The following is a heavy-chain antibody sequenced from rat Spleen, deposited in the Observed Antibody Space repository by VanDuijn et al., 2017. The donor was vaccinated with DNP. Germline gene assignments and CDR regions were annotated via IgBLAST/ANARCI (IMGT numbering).Heavy chain of an antibody. D-gene: IGHD1-12*02. CDR2: MWYDGDT. Sequence: QVQLKESGPDLAQPSETLSLTCTVSGFSLTSYSVSWVRQPSGRGPEWMGRMWYDGDTAYNSSLKSRLSISRDTSKNQVFLKMNSLRTDDTGTYYCTRDQDYYYDGGYYPTMDAWGQGTSVTVSS. CDR1: GFSLTSYS. J-gene: IGHJ4*01. CDR3: TRDQDYYYDGGYYPTMDA. V-gene: IGHV2-63*01.